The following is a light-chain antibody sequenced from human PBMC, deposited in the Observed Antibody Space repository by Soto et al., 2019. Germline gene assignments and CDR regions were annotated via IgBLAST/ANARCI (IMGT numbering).Light chain of an antibody. CDR2: AAS. CDR3: QKYNSAPTWT. J-gene: IGKJ1*01. V-gene: IGKV1-27*01. Sequence: DIQMTQSPSSLSASVGDRVTITCRASQGTSNYLAWYQQKPGKVPKLLIYAASTLQSGVPSRFRGSGSGTYFTLTTNSLQPEDVATYYCQKYNSAPTWTFGQGTKVEIK. CDR1: QGTSNY.